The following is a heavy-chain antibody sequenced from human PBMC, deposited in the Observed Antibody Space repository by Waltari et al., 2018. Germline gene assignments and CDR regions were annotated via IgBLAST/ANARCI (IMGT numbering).Heavy chain of an antibody. CDR3: ARDPYSTGTGD. CDR1: GGSFSGYY. J-gene: IGHJ4*02. V-gene: IGHV3-53*01. D-gene: IGHD1-1*01. CDR2: IYSGGNT. Sequence: VQLQQWGAGLLKPSETLSLTCAVYGGSFSGYYWSWIRQPPGKGLEWVSVIYSGGNTYYADSVKGRFTISRDNSKNTLYLQMNSLRAEDTAVYYCARDPYSTGTGDWGQGTLVTVSS.